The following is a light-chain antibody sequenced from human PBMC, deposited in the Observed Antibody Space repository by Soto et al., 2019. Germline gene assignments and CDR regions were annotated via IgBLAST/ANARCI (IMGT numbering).Light chain of an antibody. CDR3: QHRANWPLT. J-gene: IGKJ4*01. CDR2: DAS. Sequence: ENVLTQSPATPALSPRDRATLSCRASQRVCCYLTWYQPRPGQAPRLLIYDASNRATCVPARFSGSGSGTDFTLTISSLEPEDFAVYYCQHRANWPLTFGGGTKLEIK. V-gene: IGKV3-11*01. CDR1: QRVCCY.